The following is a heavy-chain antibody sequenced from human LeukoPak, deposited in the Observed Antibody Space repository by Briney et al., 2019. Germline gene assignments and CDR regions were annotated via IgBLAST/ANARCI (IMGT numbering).Heavy chain of an antibody. CDR3: ARQLYSSGWYFGY. V-gene: IGHV3-48*01. Sequence: GGSLRLSCAASGFTFSSNGMNWVRQAPGKGLDFIAYISSTGATIYYADSLKGRFTISRDNARNSLYLQMNSLRAEDTAVYYCARQLYSSGWYFGYWGQGTLVTVSS. CDR2: ISSTGATI. D-gene: IGHD6-19*01. CDR1: GFTFSSNG. J-gene: IGHJ4*02.